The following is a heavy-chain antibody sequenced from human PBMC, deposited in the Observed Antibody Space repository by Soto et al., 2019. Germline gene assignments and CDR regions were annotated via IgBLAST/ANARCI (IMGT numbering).Heavy chain of an antibody. V-gene: IGHV3-30*18. CDR1: GFTFRDYA. J-gene: IGHJ4*02. CDR3: AKGGRQWLVTSDFNY. CDR2: VSHDGRNT. D-gene: IGHD6-19*01. Sequence: VQLVESGGGVVQPGRSLRLSCAASGFTFRDYAMHWVRQAPGKGLEWVAVVSHDGRNTHYADSVKGRFTISRDSSKNTFSLEMTCLRAEDTAVYYCAKGGRQWLVTSDFNYWGQGALVTVSS.